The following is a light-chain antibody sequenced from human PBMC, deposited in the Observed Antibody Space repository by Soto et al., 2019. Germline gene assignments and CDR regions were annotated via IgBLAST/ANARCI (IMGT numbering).Light chain of an antibody. V-gene: IGLV2-8*01. Sequence: QSVLTQPPSASGSPGQSVTISCTGTSSDVGGYNYVSWYQQHPGKAPRLMIYEVSKRPSGVPDRFSGSKSGNTASLTVSGLQAEDEADYYCSPYAGSNNFPLVFGTGTKVTVL. J-gene: IGLJ1*01. CDR3: SPYAGSNNFPLV. CDR1: SSDVGGYNY. CDR2: EVS.